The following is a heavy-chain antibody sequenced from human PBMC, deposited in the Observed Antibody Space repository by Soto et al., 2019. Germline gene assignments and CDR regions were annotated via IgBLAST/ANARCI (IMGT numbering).Heavy chain of an antibody. CDR2: ISGSGGST. V-gene: IGHV3-23*01. CDR1: GFTFSSYA. CDR3: AKAHNDFWSGYWAGEFDY. Sequence: GGSLRLSCAASGFTFSSYAMSWVRQAPGKGLEWVSAISGSGGSTYYADSVKGRFTISRDNSKNTLYLQMNSLRAEDTAVYYCAKAHNDFWSGYWAGEFDYWGQGTLVTVSS. J-gene: IGHJ4*02. D-gene: IGHD3-3*01.